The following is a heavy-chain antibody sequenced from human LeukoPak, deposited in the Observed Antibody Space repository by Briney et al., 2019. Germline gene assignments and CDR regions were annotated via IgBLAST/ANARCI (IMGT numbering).Heavy chain of an antibody. D-gene: IGHD6-13*01. CDR2: INHSGST. Sequence: SEHLSLTSAAYGGSFSGYYWSWIRQPPGKGLTWIGEINHSGSTNYNPSLKSRVTISVDTSKNQFSLKLSSVTAADTAVYYCAGSSWIHYYYYGMDVWGQGTTVTVSS. CDR3: AGSSWIHYYYYGMDV. V-gene: IGHV4-34*01. J-gene: IGHJ6*02. CDR1: GGSFSGYY.